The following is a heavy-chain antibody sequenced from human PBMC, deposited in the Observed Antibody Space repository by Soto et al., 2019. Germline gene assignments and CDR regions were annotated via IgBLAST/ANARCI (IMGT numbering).Heavy chain of an antibody. V-gene: IGHV4-31*03. D-gene: IGHD2-15*01. J-gene: IGHJ4*02. CDR3: ARDRECSGGTCYNYFDY. CDR2: IYYSGST. Sequence: KPSETLSLTCTVSGGSISSGGYYWSWIRQHPGKGLEWIGYIYYSGSTYYNPSLKSRVTISVDTSKNQFSLKLSSVTAADTAVYYCARDRECSGGTCYNYFDYWGQGTLVTVS. CDR1: GGSISSGGYY.